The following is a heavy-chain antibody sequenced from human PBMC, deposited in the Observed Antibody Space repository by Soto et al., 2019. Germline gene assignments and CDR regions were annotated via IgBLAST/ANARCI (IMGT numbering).Heavy chain of an antibody. CDR2: IYYSGST. V-gene: IGHV4-31*03. J-gene: IGHJ5*02. D-gene: IGHD2-15*01. Sequence: SETLSLTCTVSGGSISSGGYSWSWIRQHPGKGLEWIGCIYYSGSTYYNPSLKSRVTISVDTSKNQFSLKLSSVTAADTAVDYWAKSAKYHSLFDPWGQGTLVTVS. CDR1: GGSISSGGYS. CDR3: AKSAKYHSLFDP.